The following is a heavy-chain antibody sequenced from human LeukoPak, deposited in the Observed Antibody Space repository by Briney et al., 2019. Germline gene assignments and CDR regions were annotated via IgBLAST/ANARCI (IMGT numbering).Heavy chain of an antibody. CDR3: ARVEGKQQLATRGDAFDI. CDR2: IIPIFGTA. CDR1: GGTFSSYA. V-gene: IGHV1-69*13. Sequence: VASVKVSCKASGGTFSSYAISWVRQAPGQGLEWMGGIIPIFGTANYAQKFQGRVTITADESTSTAYMELSSLRSEDTAVYYCARVEGKQQLATRGDAFDIWGQGTMVTVSS. D-gene: IGHD6-13*01. J-gene: IGHJ3*02.